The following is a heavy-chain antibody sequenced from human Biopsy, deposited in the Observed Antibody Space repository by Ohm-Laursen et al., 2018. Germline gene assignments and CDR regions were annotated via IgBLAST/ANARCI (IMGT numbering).Heavy chain of an antibody. CDR2: IYYTGNT. D-gene: IGHD3-22*01. J-gene: IGHJ2*01. CDR3: ARDRGYYSDRTVPGYFDL. CDR1: GDSIRTYY. V-gene: IGHV4-59*01. Sequence: GTLSLTCTVSGDSIRTYYWSWIRQPPGQGLQWIGYIYYTGNTDYNPSLQSRVTISVDPSKDHFSHRLRSMTPADTARYYCARDRGYYSDRTVPGYFDLWGRGTLVTVSS.